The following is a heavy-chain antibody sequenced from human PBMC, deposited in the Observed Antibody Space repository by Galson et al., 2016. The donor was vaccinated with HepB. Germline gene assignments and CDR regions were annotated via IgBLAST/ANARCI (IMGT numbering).Heavy chain of an antibody. CDR3: AKMDTVLGNGMDV. V-gene: IGHV3-23*01. CDR1: GLTLRRHA. Sequence: SLRLSCAASGLTLRRHAISWVRQAPGKGLEWVSAISADGRSIEYAQSVKGRFAISRDNSKNTVFLQMDSLRADDTALYYCAKMDTVLGNGMDVWGQGTTVTVSS. J-gene: IGHJ6*01. CDR2: ISADGRSI. D-gene: IGHD2-2*03.